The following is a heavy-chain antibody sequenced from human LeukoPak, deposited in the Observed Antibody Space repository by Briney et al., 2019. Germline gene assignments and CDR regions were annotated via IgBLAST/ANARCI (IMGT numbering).Heavy chain of an antibody. J-gene: IGHJ4*02. CDR3: ASTVDFWSGYLVY. Sequence: PETLSLTCTVPGGSISSYYWSWIRQPAGKGLEWIGRIYTSGSTNYNPSLKSRVTMSVDTSKNQFSLKLSSVTAADTAVYYCASTVDFWSGYLVYWGQGTLVTVSS. CDR1: GGSISSYY. V-gene: IGHV4-4*07. CDR2: IYTSGST. D-gene: IGHD3-3*01.